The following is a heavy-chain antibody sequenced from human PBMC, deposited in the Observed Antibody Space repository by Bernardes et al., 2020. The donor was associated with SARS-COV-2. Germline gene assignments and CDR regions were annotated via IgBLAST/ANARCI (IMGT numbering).Heavy chain of an antibody. CDR1: GFSLSTSGVG. J-gene: IGHJ3*02. D-gene: IGHD3-10*01. Sequence: SGPTLVKPTQTLTLTCTFSGFSLSTSGVGVGWIRQPPGKALAWLALIYWDDDKRYSPSLKSRLTITKDTSKNQVVLTMTNMDPVDTATYYCAHRRSDVLLWFGDHYHVDAFDIWGQGTMVTVSS. CDR2: IYWDDDK. CDR3: AHRRSDVLLWFGDHYHVDAFDI. V-gene: IGHV2-5*02.